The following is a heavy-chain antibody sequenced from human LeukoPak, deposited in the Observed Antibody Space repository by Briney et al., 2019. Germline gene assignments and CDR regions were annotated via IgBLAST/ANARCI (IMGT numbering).Heavy chain of an antibody. D-gene: IGHD3-10*01. V-gene: IGHV3-7*01. J-gene: IGHJ4*02. CDR1: RFTFSSYW. CDR3: ARDRYGSIDY. Sequence: GGSLRLSCTASRFTFSSYWMNWVRQAPGKGLEWVANIKQDGSQKYYVDSVKGRFTISRDNAKNSLYLQMNSLRAEDTAVYYCARDRYGSIDYWGQGTLVTVSS. CDR2: IKQDGSQK.